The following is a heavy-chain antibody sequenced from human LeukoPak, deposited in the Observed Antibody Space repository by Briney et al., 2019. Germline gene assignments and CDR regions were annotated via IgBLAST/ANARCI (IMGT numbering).Heavy chain of an antibody. CDR1: GYTFTSYD. V-gene: IGHV1-8*02. CDR3: ARGHEYYYDSSGYYLKYAFDI. J-gene: IGHJ3*02. CDR2: MNSNNGNT. D-gene: IGHD3-22*01. Sequence: GASVKVSCKASGYTFTSYDINWVRQATGQGLEWMAWMNSNNGNTGYAPKFQGRVTMTRNTSISTAYIELSSLRSEDTAVHYCARGHEYYYDSSGYYLKYAFDIWGQVTKVTVSS.